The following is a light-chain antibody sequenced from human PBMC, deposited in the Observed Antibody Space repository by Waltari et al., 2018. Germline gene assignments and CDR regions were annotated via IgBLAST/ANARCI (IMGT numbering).Light chain of an antibody. Sequence: VLTQSPGALSLSPGETATLYCGASQSVSKYLAWYQQRPCQAPRLLIYAASTRATGSPDTFSGSGFVTDCSLTISRLEPEDFAVYYCQNHERLPAKFGQGTKVEIK. V-gene: IGKV3-20*01. J-gene: IGKJ1*01. CDR2: AAS. CDR3: QNHERLPAK. CDR1: QSVSKY.